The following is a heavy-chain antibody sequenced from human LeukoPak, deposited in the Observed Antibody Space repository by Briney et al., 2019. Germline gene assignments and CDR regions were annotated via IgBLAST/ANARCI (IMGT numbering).Heavy chain of an antibody. J-gene: IGHJ3*02. CDR2: IYYSGST. D-gene: IGHD3-16*01. CDR3: ARLIHFMNNAFDI. Sequence: SETLSLTCTVSGGSISSSSYYWGWIRQPPGKGLEWIGSIYYSGSTYYNPSLKSRVTISVDTSKNQFSLKLSSVTAADTAVYYCARLIHFMNNAFDIWGQGTMVTVSS. CDR1: GGSISSSSYY. V-gene: IGHV4-39*07.